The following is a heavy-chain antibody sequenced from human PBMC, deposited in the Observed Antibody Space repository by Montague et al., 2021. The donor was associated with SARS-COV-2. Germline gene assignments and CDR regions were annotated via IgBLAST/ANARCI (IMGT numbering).Heavy chain of an antibody. CDR1: GASVTSTNW. V-gene: IGHV4-4*02. CDR2: IYHTGNT. J-gene: IGHJ4*02. D-gene: IGHD3-22*01. Sequence: SETLSFTCGVSGASVTSTNWWSWVRQPTGKGLEWIGEIYHTGNTNYSPSLKSRVYISLDKSKNQLSLRLNSVTAADTAVYYCASPKEGSGYYRPFGYWGQGILVTVSS. CDR3: ASPKEGSGYYRPFGY.